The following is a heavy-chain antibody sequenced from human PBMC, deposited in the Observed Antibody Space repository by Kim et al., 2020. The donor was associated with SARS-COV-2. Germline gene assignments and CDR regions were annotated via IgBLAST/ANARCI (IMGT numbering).Heavy chain of an antibody. D-gene: IGHD3-22*01. CDR3: ARDGDSSGPGGWFDP. V-gene: IGHV1-46*01. Sequence: KFQGRVTMTRDTSTSTVYMELSSLRSEDTAVYYCARDGDSSGPGGWFDPWGQGTLVTVSS. J-gene: IGHJ5*02.